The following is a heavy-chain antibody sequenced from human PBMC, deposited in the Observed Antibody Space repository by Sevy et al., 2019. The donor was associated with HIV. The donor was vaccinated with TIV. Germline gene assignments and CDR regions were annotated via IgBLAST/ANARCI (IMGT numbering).Heavy chain of an antibody. CDR3: TTSRD. CDR2: IRSKTDGGTA. Sequence: GGSLRLSCAASGFTFSNAWMSWVRQAPGKGLEWVGRIRSKTDGGTADYTAPVKGRFTISRDDSRNMLHLQMDALKSEDTDMYYCTTSRDWGQGTQVTVSS. J-gene: IGHJ4*02. V-gene: IGHV3-15*01. CDR1: GFTFSNAW.